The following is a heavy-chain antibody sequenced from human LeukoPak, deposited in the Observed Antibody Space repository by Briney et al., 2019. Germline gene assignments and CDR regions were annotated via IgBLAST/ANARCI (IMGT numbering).Heavy chain of an antibody. D-gene: IGHD3-3*01. CDR1: GFTFSNYA. V-gene: IGHV3-23*01. CDR3: AKGWNYDF. CDR2: ISGTGTGT. J-gene: IGHJ4*02. Sequence: GGSLRLSCAASGFTFSNYAMTWVRQAPGKGLEWVSTISGTGTGTYYADSVKGRFTISRDNSKNTLYLQMNSLRAEDTAVYYCAKGWNYDFWGQGTLVTVSS.